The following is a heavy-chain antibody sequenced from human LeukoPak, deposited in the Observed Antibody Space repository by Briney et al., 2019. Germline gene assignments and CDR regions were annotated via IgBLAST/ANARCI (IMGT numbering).Heavy chain of an antibody. CDR2: VSGSGDRM. CDR3: AKAAAAPGFDF. J-gene: IGHJ4*02. CDR1: GFTSSSYA. Sequence: GGSLRLSCAASGFTSSSYALNWVRQAPGKGLEWVATVSGSGDRMYHADSVKGRFTISRDNSKNTIYPQMNSLRAEDTALYYCAKAAAAPGFDFWGQGTLVTVSS. V-gene: IGHV3-23*01. D-gene: IGHD6-13*01.